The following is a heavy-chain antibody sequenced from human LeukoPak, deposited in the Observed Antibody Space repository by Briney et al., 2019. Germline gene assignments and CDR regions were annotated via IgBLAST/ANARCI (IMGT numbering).Heavy chain of an antibody. D-gene: IGHD3-22*01. CDR1: GGSISSSSYY. CDR3: ARARNYYDSSDYYYEGDAFDI. CDR2: IYYSGST. V-gene: IGHV4-39*07. Sequence: SETLSLTCTVSGGSISSSSYYWGWIRQPPGKGLEWIGSIYYSGSTYYNPSLKSRVTISVDTSKNQFSLKLSSATAADTAVYFCARARNYYDSSDYYYEGDAFDIWGQGTMVTVSS. J-gene: IGHJ3*02.